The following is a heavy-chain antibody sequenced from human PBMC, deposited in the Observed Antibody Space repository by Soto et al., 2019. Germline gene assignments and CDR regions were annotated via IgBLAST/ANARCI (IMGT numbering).Heavy chain of an antibody. CDR3: ARPTAPYSSGWWVADYYYYGMDV. V-gene: IGHV1-3*01. CDR2: INAGNGNT. Sequence: GASVKVSGKASGYTLTSYAIHSVRQAPGQRLEWMGWINAGNGNTKYSQKFQGRVTITRDTSASTAYMELSSLRSEDTAVYYCARPTAPYSSGWWVADYYYYGMDVWGQGTTVTVSS. CDR1: GYTLTSYA. D-gene: IGHD6-19*01. J-gene: IGHJ6*02.